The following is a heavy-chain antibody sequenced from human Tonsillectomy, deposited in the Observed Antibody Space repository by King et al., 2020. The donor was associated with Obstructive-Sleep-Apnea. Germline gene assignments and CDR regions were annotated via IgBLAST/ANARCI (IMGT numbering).Heavy chain of an antibody. CDR3: ARDHYGDYAAGDY. Sequence: VQLVEAGGGLVQPGGSLRLACAASGFTVSSNYMSWVLQAPGKGLEWVSVIDSGGSPYYADSVKGRFTISRDNSKNTLYLQMNSLRAEDTAVYYCARDHYGDYAAGDYWGQGTLVTVSS. CDR2: IDSGGSP. J-gene: IGHJ4*02. V-gene: IGHV3-66*01. CDR1: GFTVSSNY. D-gene: IGHD4-17*01.